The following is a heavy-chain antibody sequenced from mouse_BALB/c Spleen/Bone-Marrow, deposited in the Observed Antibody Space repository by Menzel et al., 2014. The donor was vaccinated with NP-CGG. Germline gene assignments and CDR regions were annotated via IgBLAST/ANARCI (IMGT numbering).Heavy chain of an antibody. V-gene: IGHV1-18*01. Sequence: VQLKESGPELVKPGASVKISCKTSGYTFTEYTIHWVKQSHGKSLGGIGGINPNNGGTSYNQKFKGKATLTVDKSSSTAYMELRSLTSEDSAVYYCARRQLGPAWFAYWGQGTLVTVSA. J-gene: IGHJ3*01. D-gene: IGHD3-1*01. CDR1: GYTFTEYT. CDR2: INPNNGGT. CDR3: ARRQLGPAWFAY.